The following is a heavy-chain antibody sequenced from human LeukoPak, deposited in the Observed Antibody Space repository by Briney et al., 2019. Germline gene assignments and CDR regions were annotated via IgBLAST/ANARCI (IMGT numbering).Heavy chain of an antibody. J-gene: IGHJ4*02. CDR2: INHSGST. V-gene: IGHV4-34*01. CDR3: ARARPAAGRLFDY. D-gene: IGHD6-13*01. CDR1: GGSFSGYY. Sequence: SETLSLTCAVYGGSFSGYYWSWIRQPPGKGLEWIGEINHSGSTNYNPSLKSRVTISVDTSKNQFSLKLSPVTAADTAVYYCARARPAAGRLFDYWGQGTLVTVSS.